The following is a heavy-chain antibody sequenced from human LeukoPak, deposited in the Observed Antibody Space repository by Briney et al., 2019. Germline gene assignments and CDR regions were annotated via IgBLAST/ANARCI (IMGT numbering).Heavy chain of an antibody. J-gene: IGHJ4*02. Sequence: PGGSLRLSCAGSGFTFSSYSMNWVRQAPGKGLEWVSSISTSSSYIDYAGSVKGRFTIYRDNARNSLYLQMNSLRAEDTAVYYCARGAEGIAASDSNFDYWGQGMLVTVSS. CDR1: GFTFSSYS. CDR3: ARGAEGIAASDSNFDY. D-gene: IGHD6-13*01. CDR2: ISTSSSYI. V-gene: IGHV3-21*01.